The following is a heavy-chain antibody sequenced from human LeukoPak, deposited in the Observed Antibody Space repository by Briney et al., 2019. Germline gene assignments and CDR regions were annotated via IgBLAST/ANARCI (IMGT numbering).Heavy chain of an antibody. D-gene: IGHD6-13*01. CDR3: ARDRGAGSSWYGEGYYFDY. CDR1: GGTFSSYA. CDR2: IIPIFGTA. J-gene: IGHJ4*02. Sequence: SVKVSCKASGGTFSSYAISWVRQAPGQGLEWMRGIIPIFGTANYAQKFQGRVTITTDESTSTAYMELSSLRSEDTAVYYCARDRGAGSSWYGEGYYFDYWGQGTLVTVSS. V-gene: IGHV1-69*05.